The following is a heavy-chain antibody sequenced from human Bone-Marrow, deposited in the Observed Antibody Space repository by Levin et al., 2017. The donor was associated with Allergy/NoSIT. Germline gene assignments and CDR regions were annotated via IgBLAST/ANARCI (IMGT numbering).Heavy chain of an antibody. CDR1: GGSISNYY. D-gene: IGHD1-26*01. V-gene: IGHV4-59*01. CDR2: IYYSGST. J-gene: IGHJ4*02. CDR3: ARDSPEGATIV. Sequence: SETLSLTCTVSGGSISNYYWSWIRQPPGKGLEWIGYIYYSGSTNYNPSLKSRVTISVDTSKNQFSLKLNSVTAADTAVYYCARDSPEGATIVWGQGTLVTVSS.